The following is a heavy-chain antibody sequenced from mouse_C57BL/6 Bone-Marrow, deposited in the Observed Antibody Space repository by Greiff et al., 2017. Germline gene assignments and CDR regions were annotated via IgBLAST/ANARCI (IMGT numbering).Heavy chain of an antibody. V-gene: IGHV5-15*01. CDR3: ARHNYDYDVGYFDV. CDR1: GFTFSDYG. Sequence: EVKLVESGGGLVQPGGSLKLSCAASGFTFSDYGMAWVRQAPRKGPEWVAFISNLAYSIYYADTVTGRFTISREHAKHTLYLEMSSLRSEDTAMNYCARHNYDYDVGYFDVWGTGTTVTVSS. D-gene: IGHD2-4*01. CDR2: ISNLAYSI. J-gene: IGHJ1*03.